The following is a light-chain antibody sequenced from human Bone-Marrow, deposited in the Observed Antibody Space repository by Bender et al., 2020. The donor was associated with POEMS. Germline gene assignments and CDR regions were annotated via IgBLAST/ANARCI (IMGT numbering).Light chain of an antibody. V-gene: IGLV3-21*03. CDR3: QLWDGGSDHPYV. CDR1: IVGGKT. CDR2: DGG. Sequence: SYVLTQPPSVSVAPGKTATITCGGDIVGGKTVHWYQQKPGQAPVLVVYDGGDRPTRIPERLSGADSGNAATLSISRVEGGDEADYYCQLWDGGSDHPYVFGTGTRVSAL. J-gene: IGLJ1*01.